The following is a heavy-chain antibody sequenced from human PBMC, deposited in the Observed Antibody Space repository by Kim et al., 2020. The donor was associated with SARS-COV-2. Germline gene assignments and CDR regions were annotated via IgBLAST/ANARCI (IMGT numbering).Heavy chain of an antibody. V-gene: IGHV1-2*02. CDR2: NQNGGGT. Sequence: NQNGGGTNYARKFTGRGTMTRDTYISTAYMELSRLRSDDTAVYYCARSWDYWGQGTLVTVSA. J-gene: IGHJ4*02. CDR3: ARSWDY.